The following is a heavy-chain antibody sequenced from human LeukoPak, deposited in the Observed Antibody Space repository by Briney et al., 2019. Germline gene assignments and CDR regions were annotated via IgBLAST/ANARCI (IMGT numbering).Heavy chain of an antibody. V-gene: IGHV4-39*01. D-gene: IGHD2-15*01. CDR3: ARRSHCDVGSCPPV. J-gene: IGHJ6*02. CDR2: IYYGGET. Sequence: SETLSLTCTVSGDSISSTYYYWVWIRQPPGKGLEWIGSIYYGGETYYNPSLRSRVTLSSDTSKNQFSLSLNSVTATDTAVYYCARRSHCDVGSCPPVWGQGTTVTVSS. CDR1: GDSISSTYYY.